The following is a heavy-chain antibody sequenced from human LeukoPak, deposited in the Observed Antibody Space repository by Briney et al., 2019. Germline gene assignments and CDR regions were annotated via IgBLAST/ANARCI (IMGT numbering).Heavy chain of an antibody. CDR1: GVTFGSYG. V-gene: IGHV3-33*01. Sequence: PGGSLRLSCAASGVTFGSYGMHCGRGGPGKGLECMSDILYDGSNKYYADSVKGRFTISRDKSKNTLYLQMNSLRAEDTAVYYCAREEWSGRYYAGYFDSWGQGTLVTVSS. CDR2: ILYDGSNK. J-gene: IGHJ4*02. CDR3: AREEWSGRYYAGYFDS. D-gene: IGHD1-26*01.